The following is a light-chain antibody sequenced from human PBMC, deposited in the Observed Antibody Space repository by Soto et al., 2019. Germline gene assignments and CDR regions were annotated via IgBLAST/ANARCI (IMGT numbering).Light chain of an antibody. Sequence: DIPMTQSPSSLSASVGDRVTITCRASQSISNALSWYQQKPGKAPKLLIYAASSLQSGVPSRFSGSGSGTDFTLTISSLHPEDFATYSCQQSYSTPLTFGGGTKVDIK. CDR1: QSISNA. CDR2: AAS. J-gene: IGKJ4*01. CDR3: QQSYSTPLT. V-gene: IGKV1-39*01.